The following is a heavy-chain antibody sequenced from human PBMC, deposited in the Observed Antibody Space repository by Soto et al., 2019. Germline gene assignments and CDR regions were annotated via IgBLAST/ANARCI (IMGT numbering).Heavy chain of an antibody. J-gene: IGHJ5*01. CDR3: AKLRDFVVLPAGILDS. V-gene: IGHV3-23*01. CDR1: GFTFSSYG. CDR2: ISGGGDTT. Sequence: GGSLRLSCAASGFTFSSYGISWIRLSPGKGLEWVSVISGGGDTTYYTPSVKGRFTISRDDFRNTLYLQMNSLRTEDTAIYYCAKLRDFVVLPAGILDSGGPGTLVTVSS. D-gene: IGHD2-8*01.